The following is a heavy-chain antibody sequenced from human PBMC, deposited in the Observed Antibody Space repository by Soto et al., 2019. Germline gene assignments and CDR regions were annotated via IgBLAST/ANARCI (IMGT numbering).Heavy chain of an antibody. Sequence: VNLLESGGGLVQPGGSLRLSCAASGFTFSNFAMSWVRQAPGRGLEWVSEITVSGRTPSYADSVKGRFTISKDESKNTLYLQMNSLRADDTALYYCAKVYFGESDGFDIWGQGTMVTVSS. CDR1: GFTFSNFA. J-gene: IGHJ3*02. CDR2: ITVSGRTP. V-gene: IGHV3-23*01. CDR3: AKVYFGESDGFDI. D-gene: IGHD3-16*01.